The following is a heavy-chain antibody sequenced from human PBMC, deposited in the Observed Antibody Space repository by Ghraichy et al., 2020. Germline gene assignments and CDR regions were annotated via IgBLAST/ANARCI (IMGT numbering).Heavy chain of an antibody. CDR1: GYTFSISG. CDR2: SGTNNGNT. V-gene: IGHV1-18*01. Sequence: ASVKVSCKASGYTFSISGISWVRQAPGQGLEWMGWSGTNNGNTNYAQKLQGRVIMTTDTSTSTAYMELRSLRSDDTAVYYCARGYGDYLYFQNWGQGTLVTVSS. J-gene: IGHJ1*01. CDR3: ARGYGDYLYFQN. D-gene: IGHD4-17*01.